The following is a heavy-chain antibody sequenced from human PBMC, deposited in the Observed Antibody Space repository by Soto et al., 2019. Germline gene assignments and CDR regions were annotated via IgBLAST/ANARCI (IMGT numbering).Heavy chain of an antibody. V-gene: IGHV6-1*01. Sequence: SRTLSLTCAICGDSVSNNGATWNWIRQSPSRGLEWLGRAYYRSRWQYDYAPSVRSRITINPDTSKNQFSLQLSSVTPEDTALYYCARDPPDFNSGFDSWGQGSLVTVSS. CDR2: AYYRSRWQY. D-gene: IGHD6-19*01. CDR1: GDSVSNNGAT. CDR3: ARDPPDFNSGFDS. J-gene: IGHJ4*02.